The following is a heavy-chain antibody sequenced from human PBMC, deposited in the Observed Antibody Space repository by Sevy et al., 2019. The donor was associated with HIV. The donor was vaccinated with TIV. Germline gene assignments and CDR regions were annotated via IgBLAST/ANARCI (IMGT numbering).Heavy chain of an antibody. J-gene: IGHJ6*02. D-gene: IGHD3-3*01. V-gene: IGHV1-2*02. CDR2: IKPKSGAT. CDR1: GYSFSDSGYY. CDR3: TRESYDFWTGPVDYDYGMDV. Sequence: ASVKVSCKASGYSFSDSGYYVHWVRQAPGQGLEWMGWIKPKSGATKFAQKFQGRVTMTRDTSVSTANIELTRLTSDVTAVYYCTRESYDFWTGPVDYDYGMDVWGQGTTVTVSS.